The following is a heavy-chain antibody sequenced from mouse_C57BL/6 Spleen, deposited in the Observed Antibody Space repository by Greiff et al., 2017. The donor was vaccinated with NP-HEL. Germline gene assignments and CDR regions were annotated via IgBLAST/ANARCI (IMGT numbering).Heavy chain of an antibody. CDR3: ARSPPYGSSDWYFDV. Sequence: VKLVESGPGLVQPSQSLSITCTVSGFSLTSYGVHWVRQSPGKGLEWLGVIWSGGSTDYNAAFISRLSISKDNSKSQVFFKMNSLQADDTAIYYCARSPPYGSSDWYFDVWGTGTTVTVSS. CDR1: GFSLTSYG. CDR2: IWSGGST. V-gene: IGHV2-2*01. J-gene: IGHJ1*03. D-gene: IGHD1-1*01.